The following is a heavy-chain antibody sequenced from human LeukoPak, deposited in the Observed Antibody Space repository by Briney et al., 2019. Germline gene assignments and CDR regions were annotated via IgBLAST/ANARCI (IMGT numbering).Heavy chain of an antibody. CDR1: GFTVSTNY. V-gene: IGHV3-11*04. D-gene: IGHD3-3*01. J-gene: IGHJ4*02. CDR2: ISSSGSTI. Sequence: GGSLRLSCAASGFTVSTNYMSWVRQAPGKGLEWVSYISSSGSTIYYADSVKGRFTISRDNAKNSLYLQMNSLRAEDTAVYYCARAKLSGYSDYWGQGTLVTVSS. CDR3: ARAKLSGYSDY.